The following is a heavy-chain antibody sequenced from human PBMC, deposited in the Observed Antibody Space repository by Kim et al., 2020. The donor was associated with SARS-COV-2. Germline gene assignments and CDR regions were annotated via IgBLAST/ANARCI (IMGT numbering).Heavy chain of an antibody. CDR2: T. V-gene: IGHV1-46*01. CDR3: AREAPGGQFDY. Sequence: TQYAQKFQGRVTMTRETSTNTVYMELRGLRSEDTAVYYWAREAPGGQFDYWGQGTPVTVSS. D-gene: IGHD2-8*02. J-gene: IGHJ4*02.